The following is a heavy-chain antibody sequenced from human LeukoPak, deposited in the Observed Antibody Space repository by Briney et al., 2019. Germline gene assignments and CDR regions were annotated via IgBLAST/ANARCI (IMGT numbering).Heavy chain of an antibody. D-gene: IGHD3-10*01. V-gene: IGHV4-39*01. CDR1: GGSISSSSYY. Sequence: SETLSLTCTVSGGSISSSSYYWGWIRQPPGKGLEWIGSIYYSGSTYYNPSLKSRISISVDTSRNQMSLRLTSVTAADTAVYYCARSGRSDFDYWGQGTLVTVSS. J-gene: IGHJ4*02. CDR2: IYYSGST. CDR3: ARSGRSDFDY.